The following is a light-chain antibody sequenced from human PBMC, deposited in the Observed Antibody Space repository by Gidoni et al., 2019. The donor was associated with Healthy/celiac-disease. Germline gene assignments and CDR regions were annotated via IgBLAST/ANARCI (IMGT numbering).Light chain of an antibody. Sequence: QSVLTQPPSASGTPGQGVTISCSGSSSNIGSNTVNWYQQLPGTAPKLLIYSNNQRPSGVPDRFSGSKSGTSASLAIRGLQSEDEADYYCAAWDDSLNGQVFGTGTKVTVL. CDR3: AAWDDSLNGQV. CDR2: SNN. CDR1: SSNIGSNT. J-gene: IGLJ1*01. V-gene: IGLV1-44*01.